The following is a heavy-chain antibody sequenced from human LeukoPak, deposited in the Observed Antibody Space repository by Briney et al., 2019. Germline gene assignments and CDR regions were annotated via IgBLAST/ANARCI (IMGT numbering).Heavy chain of an antibody. CDR2: FDPEDGDT. D-gene: IGHD6-13*01. CDR1: GYTLTELS. V-gene: IGHV1-24*01. CDR3: ATDRIAAAGTDY. Sequence: ASVKVSCKVSGYTLTELSMHWVRQAPGKGLEWVGGFDPEDGDTIYAQKFQGRVTMAEDTSTDTAYMELSSLRSEDTAVYYCATDRIAAAGTDYWGQGTLVTVSS. J-gene: IGHJ4*02.